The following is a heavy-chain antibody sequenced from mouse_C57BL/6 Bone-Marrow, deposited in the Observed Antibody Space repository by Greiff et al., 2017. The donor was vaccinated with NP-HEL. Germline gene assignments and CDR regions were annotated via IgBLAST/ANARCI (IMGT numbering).Heavy chain of an antibody. D-gene: IGHD4-1*01. J-gene: IGHJ3*01. Sequence: QVQLQQPGAELVKPGASVKVSCKASGYTFTSYWMHWVKQRPGQGLEWIGRIHPADSDTNYNQKFKGKATLTVDTSSSTAYMQLSSLTSEDSAVSYCSIWARVAYGGQGTLVTVSA. V-gene: IGHV1-74*01. CDR1: GYTFTSYW. CDR2: IHPADSDT. CDR3: SIWARVAY.